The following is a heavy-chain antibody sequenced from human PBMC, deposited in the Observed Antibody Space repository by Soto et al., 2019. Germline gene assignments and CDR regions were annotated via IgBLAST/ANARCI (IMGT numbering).Heavy chain of an antibody. J-gene: IGHJ4*02. CDR1: GYTFTSYH. D-gene: IGHD3-16*01. Sequence: QVQLVQSGAEVKKPGASVKVACKASGYTFTSYHMHWVRQAPGQGLEWLGIINPSGGSTSYAQKFQDRVTRTRDRSTSTVYMELSSLRSEDTAVYYCARATKLGNSLESRLDYWGQGTLVTVSP. CDR2: INPSGGST. CDR3: ARATKLGNSLESRLDY. V-gene: IGHV1-46*03.